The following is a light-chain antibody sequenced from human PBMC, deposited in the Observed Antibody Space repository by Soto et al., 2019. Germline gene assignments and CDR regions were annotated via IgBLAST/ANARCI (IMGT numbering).Light chain of an antibody. CDR3: QQYGSSPGT. Sequence: EIVLTQSPGTLSLSPGERATLSCRASQSVSSSYLAWYQQKPGQAPRLLIYGASSRATGIPDRFSGSGSGTDFALTISRLEPEACAVYYCQQYGSSPGTFGQGTKVEIK. V-gene: IGKV3-20*01. CDR2: GAS. CDR1: QSVSSSY. J-gene: IGKJ1*01.